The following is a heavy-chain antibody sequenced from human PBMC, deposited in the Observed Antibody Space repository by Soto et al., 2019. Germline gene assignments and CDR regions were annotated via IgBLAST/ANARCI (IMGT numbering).Heavy chain of an antibody. V-gene: IGHV1-8*01. CDR2: MNPNSGNT. J-gene: IGHJ5*02. CDR1: GYTFTSYD. CDR3: ARDGPRPLVNWFDP. D-gene: IGHD6-13*01. Sequence: VPCKASGYTFTSYDINWVRQATGQGLEWMGWMNPNSGNTGYAQKFQGRVTMTRNTSISTAYMELSSLRSEDTAVYYCARDGPRPLVNWFDPWGQGTLVTVSS.